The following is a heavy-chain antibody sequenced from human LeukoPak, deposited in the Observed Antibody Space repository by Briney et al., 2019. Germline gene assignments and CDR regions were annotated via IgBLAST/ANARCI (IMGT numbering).Heavy chain of an antibody. CDR1: GFTFDDYT. V-gene: IGHV3-43*01. Sequence: TGGSLRLSCAASGFTFDDYTMHWVRQAPGKGLEWVSLISWDGGSTYYADSVKGRFTISRDNSKNSLYLQMNSLRTEDTALYYCAKDKGDDSSGYYLDYWGQGTLVTVSS. D-gene: IGHD3-22*01. CDR2: ISWDGGST. CDR3: AKDKGDDSSGYYLDY. J-gene: IGHJ4*02.